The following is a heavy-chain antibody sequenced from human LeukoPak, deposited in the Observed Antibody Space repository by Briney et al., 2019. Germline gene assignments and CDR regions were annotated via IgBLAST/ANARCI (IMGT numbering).Heavy chain of an antibody. V-gene: IGHV5-51*01. Sequence: GESLKISCKAAGYTFTSYWIAWVRQMPGKGLEWMGIIYPGDSDTRYSPSFQGQVTISADKSSNTASLQWSSLKASDTAMYYCARQRDGYSFDYWGQGTLVTVSS. CDR1: GYTFTSYW. J-gene: IGHJ4*02. CDR3: ARQRDGYSFDY. D-gene: IGHD5-24*01. CDR2: IYPGDSDT.